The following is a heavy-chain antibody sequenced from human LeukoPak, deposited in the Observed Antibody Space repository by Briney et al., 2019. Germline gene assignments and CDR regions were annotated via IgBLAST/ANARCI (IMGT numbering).Heavy chain of an antibody. CDR3: ARSSPVGATFYFDY. Sequence: SQTLSLTCTVSGGSISSGSYYWSWIRQPAGKGLEWIGRIYTSGSTNYNPSLKSRVTISVDTSKNQFSLKLSLVTAADTAVYYCARSSPVGATFYFDYWGQGTLVTVSS. J-gene: IGHJ4*02. D-gene: IGHD1-26*01. CDR1: GGSISSGSYY. CDR2: IYTSGST. V-gene: IGHV4-61*02.